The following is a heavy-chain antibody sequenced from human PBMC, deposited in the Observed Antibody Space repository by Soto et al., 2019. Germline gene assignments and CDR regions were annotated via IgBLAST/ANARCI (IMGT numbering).Heavy chain of an antibody. J-gene: IGHJ5*02. D-gene: IGHD2-2*01. Sequence: QVQLQQWGAGLLKPSETLSLTCAVYGGSFGGYYWGWFRQPPGRGREWIGEINHSGGTNYNPPLKSRVTISVDTSKNQFSLKLSSVTAADTAVYYCASLGYCSSTSCPKINWFDPWGQGTLVTVSS. V-gene: IGHV4-34*01. CDR1: GGSFGGYY. CDR2: INHSGGT. CDR3: ASLGYCSSTSCPKINWFDP.